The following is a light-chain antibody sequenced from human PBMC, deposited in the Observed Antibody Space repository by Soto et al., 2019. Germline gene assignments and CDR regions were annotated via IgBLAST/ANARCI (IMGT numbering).Light chain of an antibody. CDR2: DVS. V-gene: IGLV2-14*04. CDR3: NSYTTSSTYV. Sequence: TISCTGTSSDVGGYNYVSWYQQHPGKAPKVMIYDVSNRPSGVSNRFSGSKSGNTASLTISGLQAEDEADYYCNSYTTSSTYVLGTGPKVPV. CDR1: SSDVGGYNY. J-gene: IGLJ1*01.